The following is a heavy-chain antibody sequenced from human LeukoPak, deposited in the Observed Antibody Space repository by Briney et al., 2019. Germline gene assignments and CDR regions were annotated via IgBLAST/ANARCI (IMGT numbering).Heavy chain of an antibody. D-gene: IGHD3-22*01. CDR3: ARLNYDSSGNFDY. Sequence: PSETLSLTCTVSGGSISSSSYYWGWIRQPPGKGLEWIGNIYYSGNTYYNPSLKSRVTISVDTSKNQFSLKLNSVTAADTDVYYCARLNYDSSGNFDYWGQGTLVTVSS. CDR2: IYYSGNT. J-gene: IGHJ4*02. CDR1: GGSISSSSYY. V-gene: IGHV4-39*07.